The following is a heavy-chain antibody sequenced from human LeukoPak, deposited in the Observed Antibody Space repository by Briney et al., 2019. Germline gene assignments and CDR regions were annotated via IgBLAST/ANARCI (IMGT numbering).Heavy chain of an antibody. CDR1: GGSFSGYY. Sequence: SETLSLTCAVYGGSFSGYYWSWIRQPPGKGLEWIGEINHSGSTNYNPSLKSRVTISVDTSKNQFSLKLSSVTAADTAVYYCARLNCSGGSSYPDYWGQGTLVTVSS. CDR2: INHSGST. J-gene: IGHJ4*02. D-gene: IGHD2-15*01. V-gene: IGHV4-34*01. CDR3: ARLNCSGGSSYPDY.